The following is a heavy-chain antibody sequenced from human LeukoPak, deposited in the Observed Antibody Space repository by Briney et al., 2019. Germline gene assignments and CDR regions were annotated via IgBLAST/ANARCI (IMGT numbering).Heavy chain of an antibody. CDR3: ARLVKSMYYDFWSGQNWFDP. CDR2: IYYSGST. D-gene: IGHD3-3*01. V-gene: IGHV4-39*01. Sequence: SETLSLTCTVSGGSISSSSYYWGWIRQPPGKGLEWIGSIYYSGSTYYNPSLKSRVTISVDTSKNQFSLKPSSVTAADTAVYYCARLVKSMYYDFWSGQNWFDPWGQGTLVTVSS. CDR1: GGSISSSSYY. J-gene: IGHJ5*02.